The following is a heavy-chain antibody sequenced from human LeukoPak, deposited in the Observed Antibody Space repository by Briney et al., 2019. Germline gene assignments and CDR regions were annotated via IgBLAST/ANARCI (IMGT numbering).Heavy chain of an antibody. CDR3: ARFPVRGYTYGSVIHHMDV. D-gene: IGHD5-18*01. V-gene: IGHV1-69*04. Sequence: ASVKVSCKASGGTFNTYAITWVRQAPGQGLEWMGRIIPILDVADSAQRFQGRVTITADRSTSTVYMGLNSLRSEDTAIYYCARFPVRGYTYGSVIHHMDVWGQGTTVIVSS. CDR2: IIPILDVA. J-gene: IGHJ6*02. CDR1: GGTFNTYA.